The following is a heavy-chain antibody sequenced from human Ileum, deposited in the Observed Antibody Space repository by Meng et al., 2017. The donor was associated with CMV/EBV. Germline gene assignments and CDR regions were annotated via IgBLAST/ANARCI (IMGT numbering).Heavy chain of an antibody. CDR1: GLAVSDNP. CDR2: LYEGGSA. D-gene: IGHD3-3*01. Sequence: GESLKISCAASGLAVSDNPMTWVRQVVGQGLQWVSTLYEGGSAHYAPSVEGRFRISKDNSANMVYLQMNSLGVEDTAVYYCAREQMGAWRGYFDCWGQGIRVTGSS. V-gene: IGHV3-53*01. CDR3: AREQMGAWRGYFDC. J-gene: IGHJ5*01.